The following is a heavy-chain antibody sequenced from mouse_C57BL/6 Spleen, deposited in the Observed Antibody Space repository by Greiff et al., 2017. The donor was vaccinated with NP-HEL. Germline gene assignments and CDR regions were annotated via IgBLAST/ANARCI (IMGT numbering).Heavy chain of an antibody. Sequence: QVQLQQPGAELVKPGASVKLSCKASGYTFTSYWMQWVKQRPGQGLEWIGEIDPSDSYTNYNQKFKGKATLTVDTSSSTAYMQLSSLTSEDSAVYYCAREIYGSSSWFAYWGQGTLVTVSA. CDR3: AREIYGSSSWFAY. CDR1: GYTFTSYW. J-gene: IGHJ3*01. CDR2: IDPSDSYT. D-gene: IGHD1-1*01. V-gene: IGHV1-50*01.